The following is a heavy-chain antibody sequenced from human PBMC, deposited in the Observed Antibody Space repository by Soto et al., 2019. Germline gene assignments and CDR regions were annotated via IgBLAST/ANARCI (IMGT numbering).Heavy chain of an antibody. CDR3: TKPENYYGSHGGDY. CDR1: GFTFSDSA. CDR2: IRSKANSYAT. J-gene: IGHJ4*02. Sequence: GGSLILSCAASGFTFSDSAMHWVRQASGKGLEWVGRIRSKANSYATVYAASVKGRFIISRDDSKNTAYLQMDSLKTEDTAVYYCTKPENYYGSHGGDYWGQGTLVTVSS. D-gene: IGHD3-22*01. V-gene: IGHV3-73*01.